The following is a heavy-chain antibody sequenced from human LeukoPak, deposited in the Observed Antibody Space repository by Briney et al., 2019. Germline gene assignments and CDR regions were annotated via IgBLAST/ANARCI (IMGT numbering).Heavy chain of an antibody. CDR2: IIPIFGIA. Sequence: SSVKVSCKASGGTFSSYAISWVRQAPGQGLEWMGRIIPIFGIANYAQKFPGRVTITADKSTSTAYMELSSLRSEDTAVYYCARDTAMAPEDYYYGMDVWGQGTTVTVSS. CDR1: GGTFSSYA. J-gene: IGHJ6*02. V-gene: IGHV1-69*04. D-gene: IGHD5-18*01. CDR3: ARDTAMAPEDYYYGMDV.